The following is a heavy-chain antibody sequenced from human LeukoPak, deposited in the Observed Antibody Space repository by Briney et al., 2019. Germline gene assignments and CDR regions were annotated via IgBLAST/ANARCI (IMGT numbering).Heavy chain of an antibody. Sequence: ASVKVSCKASGYTFTGYYIHWVRQAPGQGLEWMGRINPDTGGTDYAQKFQGRITMTRDTSITTAYMEPSRLTSDDTAMYYCAKVPPSITAAGNWLDPWGQGALVTVSS. CDR3: AKVPPSITAAGNWLDP. CDR1: GYTFTGYY. D-gene: IGHD6-13*01. J-gene: IGHJ5*02. CDR2: INPDTGGT. V-gene: IGHV1-2*06.